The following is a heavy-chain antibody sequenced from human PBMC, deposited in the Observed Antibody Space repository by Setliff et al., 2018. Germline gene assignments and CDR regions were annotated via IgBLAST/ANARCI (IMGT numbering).Heavy chain of an antibody. CDR2: ISGSGGST. J-gene: IGHJ4*02. CDR1: GFTFSSYA. V-gene: IGHV3-23*01. CDR3: AKRMFESSSWLFNFDY. D-gene: IGHD6-13*01. Sequence: GGSLRLSCAASGFTFSSYAMSWVRQAPGKGLEWVSAISGSGGSTYYADSVKGRFTISRDNSKNTLYLQMNSLRAEDTAVYYCAKRMFESSSWLFNFDYWGQGTLVTV.